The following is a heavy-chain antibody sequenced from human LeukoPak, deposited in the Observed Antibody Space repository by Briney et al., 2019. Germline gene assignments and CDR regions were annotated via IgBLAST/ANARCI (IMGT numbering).Heavy chain of an antibody. D-gene: IGHD1-26*01. CDR2: ISGDGGTT. CDR3: AKARRSGTHYSDFDF. V-gene: IGHV3-43*02. CDR1: GFNFDEYA. Sequence: GGSLRLSCAASGFNFDEYAMYWVRQAPGEGLEWVSLISGDGGTTSYADSVKGRFTISRDNSENSLNLQMKSLRSEDTALYYCAKARRSGTHYSDFDFWGQGTLVTVSS. J-gene: IGHJ4*02.